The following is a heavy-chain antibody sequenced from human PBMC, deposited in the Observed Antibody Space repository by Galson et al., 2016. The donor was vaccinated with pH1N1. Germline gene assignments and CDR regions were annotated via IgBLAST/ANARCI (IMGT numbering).Heavy chain of an antibody. CDR2: ISGRGDSV. J-gene: IGHJ4*02. Sequence: SLRLSCAAPGFTFSNYAMSWVRQAPGKGLEWVSAISGRGDSVYYAGSVKGRFTISRDNAKNTLYLQMNSLRGDDTATYFCASRRILECSGGSCYLDSWGQGTLVTVSS. CDR3: ASRRILECSGGSCYLDS. CDR1: GFTFSNYA. D-gene: IGHD2-15*01. V-gene: IGHV3-23*01.